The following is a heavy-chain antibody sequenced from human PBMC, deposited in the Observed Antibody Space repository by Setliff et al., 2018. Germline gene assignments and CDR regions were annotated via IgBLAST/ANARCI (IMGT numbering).Heavy chain of an antibody. CDR1: GGSISSYY. CDR2: IYYSGST. D-gene: IGHD3-3*01. V-gene: IGHV4-59*08. Sequence: LSLTCTVSGGSISSYYWSWIRQPPGKGLEWIGYIYYSGSTNYNPSLKSRVTISVDTSKNQFSLKLSSVTAADTAAYYCASHPRVTIFGVVAFDYWGQGILVTVPQ. CDR3: ASHPRVTIFGVVAFDY. J-gene: IGHJ4*02.